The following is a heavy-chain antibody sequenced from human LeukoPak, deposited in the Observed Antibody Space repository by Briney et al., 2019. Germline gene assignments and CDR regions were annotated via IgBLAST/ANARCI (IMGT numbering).Heavy chain of an antibody. J-gene: IGHJ4*02. CDR3: ARDPSSRDDY. D-gene: IGHD6-19*01. CDR2: ISYDGSNK. Sequence: PGRSLRLSCAASGFTFSSYAMHWVRQAPGKGLEWVAVISYDGSNKYYADSVKGRFTISRDNAKNSLYLQMNSLRAEDTAVYYCARDPSSRDDYWGQGTLVTVSS. V-gene: IGHV3-30*04. CDR1: GFTFSSYA.